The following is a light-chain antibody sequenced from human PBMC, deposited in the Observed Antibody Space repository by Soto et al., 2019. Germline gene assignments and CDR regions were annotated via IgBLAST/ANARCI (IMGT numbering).Light chain of an antibody. Sequence: EIVLTQSPGTLSLSPGERAILSCRASQSVTSNYLAWYRQRPGQAPSLLIYGASSRATGIPDRFSGSGSGTDFTLTISGLEAEDFAVYYCQQYGNSPRTFGQGTRVEI. J-gene: IGKJ1*01. CDR1: QSVTSNY. CDR2: GAS. CDR3: QQYGNSPRT. V-gene: IGKV3-20*01.